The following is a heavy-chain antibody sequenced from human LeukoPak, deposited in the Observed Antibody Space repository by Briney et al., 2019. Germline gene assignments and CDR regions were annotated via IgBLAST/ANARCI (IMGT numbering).Heavy chain of an antibody. D-gene: IGHD3-22*01. CDR3: ARLLPGDAFDI. J-gene: IGHJ3*02. Sequence: ASVKVSCKASGYTFTSHYMHWVRQAPGQGLEWMGIINPSGGSTSYAQKFQGRVTMTRDTSTSTVYMELSSLRSEDTAVYYCARLLPGDAFDIWGQGTMVTVSS. CDR2: INPSGGST. CDR1: GYTFTSHY. V-gene: IGHV1-46*01.